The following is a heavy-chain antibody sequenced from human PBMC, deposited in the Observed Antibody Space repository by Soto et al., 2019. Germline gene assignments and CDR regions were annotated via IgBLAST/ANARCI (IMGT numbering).Heavy chain of an antibody. CDR3: ARDQIAAAKYYYYYGMDV. Sequence: SETLSLTCTVSGGSISSGGYYWSWIRQHPGKGLEWIGYIYYSGSTYYNPSLKSRVTISVDTSKNQISLKLSSVTAADTAVYYCARDQIAAAKYYYYYGMDVWGQGTTVTVSS. V-gene: IGHV4-31*03. CDR2: IYYSGST. D-gene: IGHD6-13*01. CDR1: GGSISSGGYY. J-gene: IGHJ6*02.